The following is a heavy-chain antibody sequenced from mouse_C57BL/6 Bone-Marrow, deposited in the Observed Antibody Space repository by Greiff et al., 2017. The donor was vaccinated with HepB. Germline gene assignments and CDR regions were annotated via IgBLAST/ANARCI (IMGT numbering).Heavy chain of an antibody. CDR2: ISSGGDYI. V-gene: IGHV5-9-1*02. Sequence: EVHLVESGEGLVKPGGSLKLSCAASGFTFSSYAMSWVRQTPEKRLEWVAYISSGGDYIYYADTVKGRFTIYRDNARKPLYLQMSSLKSEDTAMYYCTRDHPNYYGSSTYYAMDYWGQGTSVTVSS. J-gene: IGHJ4*01. D-gene: IGHD1-1*01. CDR3: TRDHPNYYGSSTYYAMDY. CDR1: GFTFSSYA.